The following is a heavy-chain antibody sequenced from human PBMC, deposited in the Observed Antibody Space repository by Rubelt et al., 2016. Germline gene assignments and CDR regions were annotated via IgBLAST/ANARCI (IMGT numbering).Heavy chain of an antibody. Sequence: GKGLEWVSSISSSSSYIYYADSVKGRFTISRDNAKNSLYLQMNSLRAEDTAVYYCATIKGYRSGWYTFDYWGQGTLVTVSS. J-gene: IGHJ4*02. V-gene: IGHV3-21*01. CDR2: ISSSSSYI. CDR3: ATIKGYRSGWYTFDY. D-gene: IGHD6-19*01.